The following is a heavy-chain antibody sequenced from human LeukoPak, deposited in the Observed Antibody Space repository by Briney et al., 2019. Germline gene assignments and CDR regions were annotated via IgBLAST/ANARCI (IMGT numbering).Heavy chain of an antibody. V-gene: IGHV3-21*01. Sequence: KPGGSLRLSCAASGFTFSDYTMNWVRQAPGKGLEWVSSITSTGKYIYYADAVKGRFTISRDNAKNALYLQMNSLRAEDTAIYYCARDYSPLYRSGWYAGQFVSWGQGTLVTVSS. J-gene: IGHJ4*02. CDR3: ARDYSPLYRSGWYAGQFVS. D-gene: IGHD6-19*01. CDR1: GFTFSDYT. CDR2: ITSTGKYI.